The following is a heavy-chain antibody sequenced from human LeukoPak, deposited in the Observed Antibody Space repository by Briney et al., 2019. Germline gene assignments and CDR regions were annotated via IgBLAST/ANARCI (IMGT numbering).Heavy chain of an antibody. CDR1: GYTFTSYG. D-gene: IGHD3-10*01. Sequence: ASMKVSCKASGYTFTSYGISWVRQAPGQGLEWMGWISAYNGNTNYAQKLQGRVTMTTDTSTSTAYMELRSLRSDDTAVYYCARLWFGELPGDYWGQGTLVTVSS. CDR2: ISAYNGNT. CDR3: ARLWFGELPGDY. V-gene: IGHV1-18*01. J-gene: IGHJ4*02.